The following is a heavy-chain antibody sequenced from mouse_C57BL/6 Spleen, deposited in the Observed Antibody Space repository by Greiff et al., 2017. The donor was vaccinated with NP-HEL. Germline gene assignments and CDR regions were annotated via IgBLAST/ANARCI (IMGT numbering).Heavy chain of an antibody. CDR3: ARSWGRGDAMDY. J-gene: IGHJ4*01. V-gene: IGHV1-4*01. D-gene: IGHD3-3*01. CDR2: INPSSGYT. CDR1: GYTFTSYT. Sequence: VQLQQSGAELARPGASVKMSCKASGYTFTSYTMHWVKQRPGQGLEWIGYINPSSGYTKYNQKFKDKATLTADKSSSTAYMQLSSLTSEDSAVYYCARSWGRGDAMDYWGQGTSVTVSS.